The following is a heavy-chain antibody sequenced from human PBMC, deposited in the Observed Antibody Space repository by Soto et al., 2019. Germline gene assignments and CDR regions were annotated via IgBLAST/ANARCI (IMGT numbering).Heavy chain of an antibody. CDR1: GFTVSSNY. Sequence: EVQLVESGGGLVQPGGSLRLSCAASGFTVSSNYMSWVRQAPGKGLEWVSVIYSGGSTYYADSVKGRFTISRHNSKNTLYLQMNSLRAEDTAVYYCASTTVRFSEGYYFDYWRQGTLVTVSS. J-gene: IGHJ4*02. D-gene: IGHD3-3*01. V-gene: IGHV3-53*04. CDR3: ASTTVRFSEGYYFDY. CDR2: IYSGGST.